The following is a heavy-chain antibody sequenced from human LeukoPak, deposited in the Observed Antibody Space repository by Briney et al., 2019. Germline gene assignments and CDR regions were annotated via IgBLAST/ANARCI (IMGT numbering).Heavy chain of an antibody. CDR2: IYSGGST. J-gene: IGHJ4*02. D-gene: IGHD4-17*01. CDR3: ARGANDYGAYYFDY. V-gene: IGHV3-66*01. CDR1: GFTVSSNY. Sequence: GGSLRLSCAASGFTVSSNYMSWVRQAPGKGLEWVSVIYSGGSTYYADSVKGRFTISRDNSKNTLYLQMNSLRAEDTAVYYCARGANDYGAYYFDYWGQGTLVTVSS.